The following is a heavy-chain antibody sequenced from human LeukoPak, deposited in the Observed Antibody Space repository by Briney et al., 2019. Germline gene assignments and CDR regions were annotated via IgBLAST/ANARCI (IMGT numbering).Heavy chain of an antibody. CDR2: IIPIFGTA. J-gene: IGHJ5*02. CDR1: GGTFSSYA. D-gene: IGHD3-10*01. CDR3: ARDRGTMVRGVIFWFDP. Sequence: SVKVSCKASGGTFSSYAISWVRQAPGQGLEWMGGIIPIFGTANYAQKLQGRVTITADESTSTAYMELSSLRSEDTAVYYCARDRGTMVRGVIFWFDPWGQGTLVTVSS. V-gene: IGHV1-69*13.